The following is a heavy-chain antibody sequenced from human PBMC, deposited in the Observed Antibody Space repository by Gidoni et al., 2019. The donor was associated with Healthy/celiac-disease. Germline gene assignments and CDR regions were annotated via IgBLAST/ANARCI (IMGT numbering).Heavy chain of an antibody. CDR2: IDWDDDK. CDR1: GFSLSTSGMC. D-gene: IGHD6-6*01. Sequence: QVTLRESGPALVKPTQTLTLTCTFSGFSLSTSGMCVNWIRQPPGKALEWLDRIDWDDDKYYSTSLKTRLTISKDTSKNQVVLTMTNMDPVDTATYYCARIQDIAARPDFDYWGQGTLVTVSS. J-gene: IGHJ4*02. V-gene: IGHV2-70*15. CDR3: ARIQDIAARPDFDY.